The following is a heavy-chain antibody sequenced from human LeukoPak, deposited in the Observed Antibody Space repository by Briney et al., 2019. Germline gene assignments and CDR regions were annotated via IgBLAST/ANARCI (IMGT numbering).Heavy chain of an antibody. CDR3: ARGGYLFGY. J-gene: IGHJ4*02. Sequence: SETLSLTCTVSGGSISNYYWSWIRQTPGKGLEWIGFIYYSGSTNYNPSLKSRVTISVDMSKNQFSLKLSSVTAADTAVYYCARGGYLFGYWGLGSLVTVSS. CDR2: IYYSGST. CDR1: GGSISNYY. D-gene: IGHD5-18*01. V-gene: IGHV4-59*01.